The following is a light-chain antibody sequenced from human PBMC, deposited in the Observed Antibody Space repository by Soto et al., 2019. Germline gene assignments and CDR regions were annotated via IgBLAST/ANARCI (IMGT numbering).Light chain of an antibody. Sequence: EIVLTQSPATLSLSPGERAPLSCRASQSVSTYLAWYQQKPGQAPRLLIYGASTRATGIPDRFSGSGSGTDFTLTISRLEPEDFAVYYCQQYHTSLLTFGGGTKVDIK. CDR1: QSVSTY. J-gene: IGKJ4*01. V-gene: IGKV3-20*01. CDR3: QQYHTSLLT. CDR2: GAS.